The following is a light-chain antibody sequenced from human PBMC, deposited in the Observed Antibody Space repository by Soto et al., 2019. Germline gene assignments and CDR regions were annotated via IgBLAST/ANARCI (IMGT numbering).Light chain of an antibody. J-gene: IGKJ1*01. Sequence: EFVLTQSPCTLSLSPGERATLSCRASQTVRNNYLAWYQQKPGQAPRLLIYDASSRATGIPDRFSGGGSGTDFTLTLSRLEPEDFTVYYCHHYETFGQGTKVGIK. V-gene: IGKV3-20*01. CDR1: QTVRNNY. CDR3: HHYET. CDR2: DAS.